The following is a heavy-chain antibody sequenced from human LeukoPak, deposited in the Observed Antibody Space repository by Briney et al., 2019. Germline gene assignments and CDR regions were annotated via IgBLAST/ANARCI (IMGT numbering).Heavy chain of an antibody. CDR1: GFTFSSYE. Sequence: PGGSLRLSCAASGFTFSSYEMNWVRQAPGKGLEWVSYISSSGSTIYYADSVKGRFTISRDNAKNSLYLQMNSLRAEDTAVYYRARAARLKDDYWGQGTLVTVSS. CDR3: ARAARLKDDY. J-gene: IGHJ4*02. V-gene: IGHV3-48*03. CDR2: ISSSGSTI. D-gene: IGHD2-15*01.